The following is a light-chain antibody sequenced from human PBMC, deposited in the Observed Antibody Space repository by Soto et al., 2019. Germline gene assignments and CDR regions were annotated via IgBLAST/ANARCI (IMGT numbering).Light chain of an antibody. CDR3: AAWDDSLNGFV. V-gene: IGLV1-44*01. CDR2: SSN. J-gene: IGLJ1*01. CDR1: RSNIGGNT. Sequence: QSVLTQPPSASGTPGQRVTICCSGSRSNIGGNTVNWYQQLPGTAPKLLIYSSNQRPSGVPDRFSGSESGTSASLAISGLQSEDEADYYCAAWDDSLNGFVFGTGTKVTVL.